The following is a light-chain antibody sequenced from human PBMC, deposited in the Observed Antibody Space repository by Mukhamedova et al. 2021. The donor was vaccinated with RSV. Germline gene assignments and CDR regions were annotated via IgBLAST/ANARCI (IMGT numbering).Light chain of an antibody. CDR2: KAS. J-gene: IGKJ1*01. V-gene: IGKV1-5*03. Sequence: GKAPKLLIYKASNLQSGVPSRFGGSGSGTEFTLTISSLQPDDFATCFCQQYITYWTFGQGTKVEIK. CDR3: QQYITYWT.